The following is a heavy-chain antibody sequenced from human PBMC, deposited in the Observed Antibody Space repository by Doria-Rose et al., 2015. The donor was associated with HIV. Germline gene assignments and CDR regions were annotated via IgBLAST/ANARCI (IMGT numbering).Heavy chain of an antibody. D-gene: IGHD6-19*01. CDR3: ARGLLRGGWIDVDYSYGMDV. Sequence: QVQLQQWGAGLVKPSETLSLTCAVFGGSFSGYYWSWIRQPPGKGLEWIGEINHSGSTNYKTSLKSRVTISLDTSKSLPSVKLSSVTAADTAVYYCARGLLRGGWIDVDYSYGMDVWGQGTTVTVSS. CDR2: INHSGST. V-gene: IGHV4-34*01. CDR1: GGSFSGYY. J-gene: IGHJ6*02.